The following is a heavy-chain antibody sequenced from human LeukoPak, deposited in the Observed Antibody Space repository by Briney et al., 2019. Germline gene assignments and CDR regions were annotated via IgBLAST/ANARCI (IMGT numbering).Heavy chain of an antibody. CDR2: ISGYNVQT. CDR1: SNTFSSYG. Sequence: GASVKVSCKASSNTFSSYGISWVRQAPGQGLEWMGWISGYNVQTNYAQKFQGRVTMTRDMSTSTVYMELSSLRSEDTAVYYCARDNDFDYWGQGTLVTVSS. CDR3: ARDNDFDY. V-gene: IGHV1-18*01. J-gene: IGHJ4*02. D-gene: IGHD2-8*01.